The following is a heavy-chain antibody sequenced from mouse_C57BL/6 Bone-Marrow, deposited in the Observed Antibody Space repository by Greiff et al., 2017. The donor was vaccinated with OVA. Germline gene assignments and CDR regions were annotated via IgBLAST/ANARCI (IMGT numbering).Heavy chain of an antibody. CDR3: ARCRGNYDWFAY. J-gene: IGHJ3*01. V-gene: IGHV1-26*01. CDR2: INPNNGGT. Sequence: EVQLQQSGPELVKPGASVKISCKASGYTFTDYYMNWVKQSHGKSLEWIGDINPNNGGTSYNQKFKGKATLTVDKSSSTAYMELRSLTSEDSAVYYCARCRGNYDWFAYWGQGTLVTVSA. CDR1: GYTFTDYY. D-gene: IGHD2-1*01.